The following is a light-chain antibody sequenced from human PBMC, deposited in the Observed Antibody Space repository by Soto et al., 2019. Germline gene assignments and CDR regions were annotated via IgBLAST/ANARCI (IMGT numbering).Light chain of an antibody. J-gene: IGKJ1*01. CDR1: QSISRN. Sequence: EIGMTHSPHTLSVSPGERATLSCRASQSISRNLAWFQQKPGQAPTLLIFGASTRAAGIPARFSGSGSGTEFTLTISGLQSEDYADYFFHQYENWPTTFVHGTQVDI. CDR3: HQYENWPTT. CDR2: GAS. V-gene: IGKV3-15*01.